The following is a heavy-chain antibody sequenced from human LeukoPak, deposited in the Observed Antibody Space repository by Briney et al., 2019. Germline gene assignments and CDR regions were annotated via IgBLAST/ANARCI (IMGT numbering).Heavy chain of an antibody. CDR1: GGSISSYY. CDR2: IYYSGST. V-gene: IGHV4-59*01. D-gene: IGHD5-18*01. Sequence: SETLSLTCTVSGGSISSYYWSWIRQPPGKGLEWIGYIYYSGSTNYNPSLKSRVTISVDTSKNQFSLKLSSVTAADTAVYYCARIVGYNYADFWGQGALVTVSS. J-gene: IGHJ4*02. CDR3: ARIVGYNYADF.